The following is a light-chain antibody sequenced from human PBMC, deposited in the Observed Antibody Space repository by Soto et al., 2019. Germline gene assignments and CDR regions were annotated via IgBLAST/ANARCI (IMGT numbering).Light chain of an antibody. Sequence: DIQMTQAQSSVSASVGDRVTITCRASQGISSLLAWYQQKPGKAPNLLIHTASSLQSGVPSRFSGSGSGTDFTLAISSLQPEDFATYYCQQANSFPLTFGGGTKVEIK. V-gene: IGKV1-12*01. CDR3: QQANSFPLT. J-gene: IGKJ4*01. CDR2: TAS. CDR1: QGISSL.